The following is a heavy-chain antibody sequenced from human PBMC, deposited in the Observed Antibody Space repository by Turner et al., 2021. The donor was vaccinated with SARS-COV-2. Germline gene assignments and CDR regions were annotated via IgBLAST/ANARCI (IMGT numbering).Heavy chain of an antibody. Sequence: EVQLVESGGGLVQPGGSLRLSCAASGFTFSSYWMNWVRQAPGKGLERVANIKQDGSEKYYVDSVKGRFTISRDNAKNSLYLQMNSLRAEDTAVYYCAREESGSFGAYGMDVWGQGTTVTVSS. CDR3: AREESGSFGAYGMDV. CDR1: GFTFSSYW. V-gene: IGHV3-7*03. D-gene: IGHD2-15*01. J-gene: IGHJ6*02. CDR2: IKQDGSEK.